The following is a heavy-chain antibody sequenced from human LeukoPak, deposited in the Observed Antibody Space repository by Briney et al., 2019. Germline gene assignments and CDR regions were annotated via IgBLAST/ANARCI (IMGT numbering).Heavy chain of an antibody. CDR1: GYSFTTYG. J-gene: IGHJ3*02. V-gene: IGHV1-18*01. Sequence: ASVNVSCKASGYSFTTYGLTWVRQAPGQGLEWVGLISAYNPNTRAYTGHGRYAQKFHGRVTMTTDTSTSTAYMELRSLRSDDTAVYYCARGSGSEIYYAFDIWGQGTMVTVSS. D-gene: IGHD3-10*01. CDR2: ISAYNPNT. CDR3: ARGSGSEIYYAFDI.